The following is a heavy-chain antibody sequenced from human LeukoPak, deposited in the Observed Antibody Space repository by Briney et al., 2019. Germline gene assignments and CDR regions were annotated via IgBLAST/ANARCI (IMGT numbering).Heavy chain of an antibody. D-gene: IGHD3-22*01. J-gene: IGHJ6*03. CDR2: ISYDGSNK. CDR3: AKDSTMIVFYYYMDV. V-gene: IGHV3-30*18. Sequence: PGGSLRLSCAASGFTFSSYGMHWVRQAPGKGLGWVAIISYDGSNKYYADSVKGRFTISRDNSKNTLYLQMNSLRGEDTAIYYCAKDSTMIVFYYYMDVWGKGTTVTVSS. CDR1: GFTFSSYG.